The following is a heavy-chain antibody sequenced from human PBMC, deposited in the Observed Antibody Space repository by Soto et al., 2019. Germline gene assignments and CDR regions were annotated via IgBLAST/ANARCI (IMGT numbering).Heavy chain of an antibody. V-gene: IGHV4-34*01. J-gene: IGHJ4*02. CDR1: GGSFSGYY. CDR3: ARGPSLGDGTMFGVATLPTHPSHFDY. D-gene: IGHD3-3*01. CDR2: INHSGST. Sequence: QVQLQQWGAGLLKPSETLSLTCAVYGGSFSGYYWSWIRQPPGKGLEWSGEINHSGSTNYNPSLKSRVTISVDSSKNQFSIKLSSVTAADTAVYYCARGPSLGDGTMFGVATLPTHPSHFDYWGQGTLVTVSS.